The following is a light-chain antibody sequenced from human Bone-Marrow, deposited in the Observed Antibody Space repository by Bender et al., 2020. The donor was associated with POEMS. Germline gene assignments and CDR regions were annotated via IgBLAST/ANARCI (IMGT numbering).Light chain of an antibody. Sequence: QSVVTQPPSLSEAPRQRVTISCSGSSSNIGNHGVNWYQQLPGEAPKLLIYYDDLLTPGVSDRFSASRSGTSASRAVSEIRSEDVALYYCSTWSDSLNGWVFGGGTKLTVL. CDR1: SSNIGNHG. J-gene: IGLJ3*02. CDR2: YDD. CDR3: STWSDSLNGWV. V-gene: IGLV1-36*01.